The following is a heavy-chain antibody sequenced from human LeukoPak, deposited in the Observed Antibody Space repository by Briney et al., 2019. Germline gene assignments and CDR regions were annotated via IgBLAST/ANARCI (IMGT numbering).Heavy chain of an antibody. J-gene: IGHJ6*02. D-gene: IGHD4-17*01. Sequence: GGSLRVSCAASGVTFSSDWMSWVRQAPGKGLGWVANIKQDGSEKYYVDSVKGRFTISRDNAKNSLYLQIHSLRAEDTAVYYCARDHYGDYVYYYYGMDVWGQGTTVTVSS. CDR3: ARDHYGDYVYYYYGMDV. CDR1: GVTFSSDW. CDR2: IKQDGSEK. V-gene: IGHV3-7*01.